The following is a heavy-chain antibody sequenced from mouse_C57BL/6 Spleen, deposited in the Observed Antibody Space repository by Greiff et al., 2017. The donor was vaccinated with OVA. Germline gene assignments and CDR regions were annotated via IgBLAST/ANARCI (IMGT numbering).Heavy chain of an antibody. D-gene: IGHD2-4*01. CDR2: INPSNGGT. CDR1: GYTFTSYW. V-gene: IGHV1-53*01. CDR3: ASEEVYYDFWRYFDY. Sequence: QVQLQQPGTELVKPGASVKLSCKASGYTFTSYWMHWVKQRPGQGLEWIGNINPSNGGTNYNEKFKSKATLTVDKSSSTAYMQLSSLTSEDSAVYDCASEEVYYDFWRYFDYWGQGTTLTVSS. J-gene: IGHJ2*01.